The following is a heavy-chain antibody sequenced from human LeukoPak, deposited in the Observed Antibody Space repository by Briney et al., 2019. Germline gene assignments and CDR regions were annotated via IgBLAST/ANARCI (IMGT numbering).Heavy chain of an antibody. J-gene: IGHJ6*04. CDR2: INWNGGST. CDR3: AELGITMIGGV. D-gene: IGHD3-10*02. Sequence: PGGSLRLSCAASGFTFDDYGMSWVRRAPGKGLEWVSGINWNGGSTGYADSVKGRFTISRDNAKNSLYLQMNSLRAEDTAVYYCAELGITMIGGVWGKGTTVTISS. CDR1: GFTFDDYG. V-gene: IGHV3-20*04.